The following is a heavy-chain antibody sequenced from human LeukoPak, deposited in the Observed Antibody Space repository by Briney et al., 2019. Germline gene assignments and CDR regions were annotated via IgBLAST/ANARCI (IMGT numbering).Heavy chain of an antibody. J-gene: IGHJ5*02. CDR2: ISAYNGNT. V-gene: IGHV1-18*01. CDR3: ARDPATYYYDSSGYFYWFDP. CDR1: GYTFTSYG. D-gene: IGHD3-22*01. Sequence: ASVKVSCKASGYTFTSYGISWVRQAPGQGLEWMGWISAYNGNTNYAQKLQGRVTMTTDTSTSTAYMELRSLRSDDTAVYYCARDPATYYYDSSGYFYWFDPWGQGTLVTVSS.